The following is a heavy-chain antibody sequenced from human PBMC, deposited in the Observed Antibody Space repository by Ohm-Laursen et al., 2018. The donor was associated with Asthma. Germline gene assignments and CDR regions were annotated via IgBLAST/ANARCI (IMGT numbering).Heavy chain of an antibody. CDR2: IYHSGST. D-gene: IGHD4-23*01. V-gene: IGHV4-59*01. CDR3: ARDYGGNPFD. Sequence: SDTLSLTCTVSGGSISSYYWSWIRQPPGKGLEWIGYIYHSGSTNYNPSLKSRVTISVDTSKNQFSLKLSSVTAADTAVYYCARDYGGNPFDWGQGTLVTVSS. CDR1: GGSISSYY. J-gene: IGHJ4*02.